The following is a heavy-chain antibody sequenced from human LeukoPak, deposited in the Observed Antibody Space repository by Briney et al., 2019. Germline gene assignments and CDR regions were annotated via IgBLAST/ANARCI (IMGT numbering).Heavy chain of an antibody. D-gene: IGHD3-3*01. CDR1: GFTFDDYA. CDR3: AKDWVGAYYDFWSGPILDY. V-gene: IGHV3-43*02. CDR2: ICGDGGST. Sequence: TGGSLRLSCAASGFTFDDYAMHWVRHAPGGGLEWVSLICGDGGSTYRADSVKGRFTISRDNSKNSLYLQMNSLRTEDTALYYCAKDWVGAYYDFWSGPILDYWGQGTLVTVSS. J-gene: IGHJ4*02.